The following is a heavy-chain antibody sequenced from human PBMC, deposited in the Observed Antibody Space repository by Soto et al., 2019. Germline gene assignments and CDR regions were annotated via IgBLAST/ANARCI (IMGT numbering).Heavy chain of an antibody. Sequence: GSMSLSCAASGFTASNNYISWVRPPPGKGLEWVSVIYSGGSTYYADSVKGRFTLSTDNSKNTVYLQMNSLRAEDTAVYYCARAEWGSSYTQYYYALDVWGQGTTVTVSS. CDR3: ARAEWGSSYTQYYYALDV. CDR1: GFTASNNY. D-gene: IGHD6-13*01. V-gene: IGHV3-53*03. CDR2: IYSGGST. J-gene: IGHJ6*02.